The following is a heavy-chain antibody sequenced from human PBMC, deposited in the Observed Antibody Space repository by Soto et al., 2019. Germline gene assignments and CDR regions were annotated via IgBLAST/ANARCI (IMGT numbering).Heavy chain of an antibody. Sequence: GSGPTLVNPTQTLTLTCTFSGFSLSTSGVGVGWIRQPPGKALEWLALIYWNDDKRYSPSLKSRLTITKDTSKNQVVLTMTNMDPVDTATYYCAHSIVATITSSDNWFDPWGQVTLVTVSS. CDR2: IYWNDDK. CDR3: AHSIVATITSSDNWFDP. D-gene: IGHD5-12*01. J-gene: IGHJ5*02. V-gene: IGHV2-5*01. CDR1: GFSLSTSGVG.